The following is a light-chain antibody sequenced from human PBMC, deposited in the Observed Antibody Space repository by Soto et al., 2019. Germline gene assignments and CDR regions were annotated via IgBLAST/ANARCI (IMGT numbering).Light chain of an antibody. CDR2: EVS. J-gene: IGLJ1*01. V-gene: IGLV2-8*01. Sequence: QSVLTQPASVSGSPGQSITISCTGTSSDIGGYPYVSWYQQHPGKAPKLIIYEVSKRPSGVPDRFSASKSGSTASLTVSGLQAEDEADYYCISYAGSDNFVFGTGTKVTVL. CDR1: SSDIGGYPY. CDR3: ISYAGSDNFV.